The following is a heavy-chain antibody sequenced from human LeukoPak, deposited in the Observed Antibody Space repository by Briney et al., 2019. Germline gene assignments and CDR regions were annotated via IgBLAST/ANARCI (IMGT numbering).Heavy chain of an antibody. CDR1: GFTFSSYS. CDR2: ISSSSSYI. CDR3: ARGIAAVGCIEY. Sequence: GGSLRLSCAASGFTFSSYSMNWVRQAPGKWLEWVASISSSSSYIYYADSVEGRYTISRDNDKNSLYLQMSSLRAEDTAVYYCARGIAAVGCIEYWGQETVDSV. J-gene: IGHJ4*02. V-gene: IGHV3-21*01. D-gene: IGHD6-13*01.